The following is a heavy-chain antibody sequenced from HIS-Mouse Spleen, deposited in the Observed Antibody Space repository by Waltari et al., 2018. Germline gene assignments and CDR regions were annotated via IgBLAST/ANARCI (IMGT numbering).Heavy chain of an antibody. Sequence: QLQLQESGPGLVKPSEPLSLTCTVPGGPISSSRYYWGWLRPPPGKGLEWIGSIYYSGSTYYNPSLKSRVTISVDTSKNQFSLKLSSVTAADTAVYYCARLKLIVGATDDAFDIWGQGTMVTVSS. CDR2: IYYSGST. J-gene: IGHJ3*02. CDR3: ARLKLIVGATDDAFDI. CDR1: GGPISSSRYY. V-gene: IGHV4-39*07. D-gene: IGHD1-26*01.